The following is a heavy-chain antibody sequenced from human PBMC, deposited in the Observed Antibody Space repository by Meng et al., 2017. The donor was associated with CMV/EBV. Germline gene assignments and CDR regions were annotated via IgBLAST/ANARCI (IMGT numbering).Heavy chain of an antibody. CDR1: GFTFSSYW. D-gene: IGHD6-19*01. V-gene: IGHV3-30-3*01. CDR3: ARDSAEVTIAVAGRVSFDY. CDR2: ISYDGSNK. Sequence: GESLKISCAASGFTFSSYWMHWVRQAPGKGLEWVAVISYDGSNKYYADSVKGRFTISRDNAKNSLYLQMNSLRAEDTAVYYCARDSAEVTIAVAGRVSFDYWGQGTLVTVSS. J-gene: IGHJ4*02.